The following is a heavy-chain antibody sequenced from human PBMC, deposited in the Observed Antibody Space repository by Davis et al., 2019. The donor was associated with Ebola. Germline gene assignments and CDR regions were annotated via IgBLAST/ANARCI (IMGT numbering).Heavy chain of an antibody. D-gene: IGHD6-13*01. CDR1: GDSVSSNSAA. CDR3: ARYPGMAAAGTGYYYGMDV. V-gene: IGHV6-1*01. J-gene: IGHJ6*02. Sequence: SQTLSLTCAISGDSVSSNSAAWNWIRQSPSRGLEWLGRTYYRSKWYNDYAVSVKSRITINPDTSKNQFSLQLNSVTPEDTAVYYCARYPGMAAAGTGYYYGMDVWGQGTTVTVSS. CDR2: TYYRSKWYN.